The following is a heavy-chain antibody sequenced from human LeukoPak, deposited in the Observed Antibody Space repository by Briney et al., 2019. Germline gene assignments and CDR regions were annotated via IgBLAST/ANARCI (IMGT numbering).Heavy chain of an antibody. D-gene: IGHD3-9*01. V-gene: IGHV1-2*02. J-gene: IGHJ4*02. Sequence: ASVKVSCTASGYTFTGYYMHWVRQAPGQGLEWMGWINPNSGGTNYAQKFQGRVTMTRDTSISTAYMELSRLRSDDTAVYYCARPETLRYFDPFDYWGQGTLVTVSS. CDR1: GYTFTGYY. CDR3: ARPETLRYFDPFDY. CDR2: INPNSGGT.